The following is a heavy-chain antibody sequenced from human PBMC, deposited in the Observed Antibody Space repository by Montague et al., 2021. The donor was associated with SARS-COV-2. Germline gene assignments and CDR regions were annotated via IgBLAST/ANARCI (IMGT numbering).Heavy chain of an antibody. CDR1: TTSFSGYY. D-gene: IGHD3-16*01. CDR3: VRGWGSWFH. J-gene: IGHJ4*02. V-gene: IGHV4-34*01. CDR2: IDQSGKT. Sequence: SETLSLTCAVHTTSFSGYYRGWIRQSPGKGLEWIGEIDQSGKTXXXPTLKSRVTISADTSKSQFSLKLSSVTAADTAVYYCVRGWGSWFHWGQGTLVTVSS.